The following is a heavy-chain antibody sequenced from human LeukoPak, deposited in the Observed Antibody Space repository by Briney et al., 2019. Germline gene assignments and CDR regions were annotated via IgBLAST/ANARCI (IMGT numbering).Heavy chain of an antibody. D-gene: IGHD6-13*01. CDR3: AREFEHQLDYDAFYI. Sequence: SQTLSLTRVITVASVSSNNAAWNWIRQSPSRGLEWIGRTYYRCKCYYDSAVTVKSRITINPDTSKNQFSLQLNSMTADDAAVYYCAREFEHQLDYDAFYIWGQGTMVTV. J-gene: IGHJ3*02. CDR2: TYYRCKCYY. V-gene: IGHV6-1*01. CDR1: VASVSSNNAA.